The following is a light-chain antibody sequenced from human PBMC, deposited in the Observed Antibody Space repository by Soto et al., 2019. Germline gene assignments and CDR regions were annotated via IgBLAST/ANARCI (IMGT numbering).Light chain of an antibody. J-gene: IGLJ2*01. V-gene: IGLV2-14*01. CDR1: SSDVGAYNY. Sequence: QSALTQPASVSGSPGQSITISCTGTSSDVGAYNYVSWYQQHPGKAPKIVIYDVSNRPSGVSNRFSGSKSGNTASLTISGLQADDEADYYCSSFTTSTTRVFGAGTKVTVL. CDR3: SSFTTSTTRV. CDR2: DVS.